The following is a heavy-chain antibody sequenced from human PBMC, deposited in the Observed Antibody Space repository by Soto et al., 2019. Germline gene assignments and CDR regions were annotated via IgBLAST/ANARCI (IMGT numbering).Heavy chain of an antibody. CDR3: ARVVMTTVPASFYYGLDG. J-gene: IGHJ6*02. V-gene: IGHV1-69*18. Sequence: QVQLVQSGAEVRKPGSSVTVSCKASGGTFSTYGITWVRQAPGQGLEWMGNIIPLIGTANYARRFRGRVTIAADESTTAAYMEVTSLRSEDTAVYYCARVVMTTVPASFYYGLDGWCQGTTVTVSS. D-gene: IGHD4-4*01. CDR1: GGTFSTYG. CDR2: IIPLIGTA.